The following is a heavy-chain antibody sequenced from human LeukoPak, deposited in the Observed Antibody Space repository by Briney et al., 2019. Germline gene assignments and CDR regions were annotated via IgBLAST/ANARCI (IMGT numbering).Heavy chain of an antibody. CDR1: GYPFTSYW. V-gene: IGHV5-10-1*01. D-gene: IGHD2-2*01. Sequence: HGESLQISCKGSGYPFTSYWISWARQMPGKGLEWMGRIDPSDSYTNYSPSFQGHVTISADKSISTAYLQWSGLKASDIAMYYCAREVGRVRYFDYWGQGTLVTVSS. CDR3: AREVGRVRYFDY. CDR2: IDPSDSYT. J-gene: IGHJ4*02.